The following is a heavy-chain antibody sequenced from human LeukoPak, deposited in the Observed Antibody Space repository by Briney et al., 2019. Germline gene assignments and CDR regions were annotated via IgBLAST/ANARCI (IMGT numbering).Heavy chain of an antibody. J-gene: IGHJ4*02. CDR2: IYSGGST. D-gene: IGHD6-19*01. V-gene: IGHV3-66*01. CDR3: ASSDSSGWYTLGY. CDR1: GFTVSSNY. Sequence: PGGSLRLSCAASGFTVSSNYMSWVRQAPGKGLEWVSVIYSGGSTYYADSVKGRFTISRDNSKSTLYLQMNSLRAEDTAVYYCASSDSSGWYTLGYWGQGTLVTVSS.